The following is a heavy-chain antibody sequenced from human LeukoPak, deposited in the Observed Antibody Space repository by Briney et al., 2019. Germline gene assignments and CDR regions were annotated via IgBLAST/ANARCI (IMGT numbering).Heavy chain of an antibody. V-gene: IGHV1-46*01. Sequence: ASVKASCKASGYTFTSYYMHWVRQAPGQGLEWMGIINPSGGSTSYAQKFQGRVTMTRDTSTSTVYMELSSLRSEDTAVYYCAREGAAAGSPYGMDVWGQGTTVTVSS. D-gene: IGHD6-13*01. CDR3: AREGAAAGSPYGMDV. CDR1: GYTFTSYY. J-gene: IGHJ6*02. CDR2: INPSGGST.